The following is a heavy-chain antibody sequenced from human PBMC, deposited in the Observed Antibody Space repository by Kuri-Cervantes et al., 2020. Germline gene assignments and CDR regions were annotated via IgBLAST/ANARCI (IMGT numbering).Heavy chain of an antibody. V-gene: IGHV4-39*01. CDR1: GGSISSGSYY. D-gene: IGHD3-22*01. CDR3: ARRGYYYDSSGYRAYYFDY. Sequence: SETLSLTCTVSGGSISSGSYYWGWIRQPPGKGLEWIGSVYYSGSTYYNPSLKSRVTISVDTSKNQFSLELSSVTAADTAVYYCARRGYYYDSSGYRAYYFDYWGQGTLVTVSS. CDR2: VYYSGST. J-gene: IGHJ4*02.